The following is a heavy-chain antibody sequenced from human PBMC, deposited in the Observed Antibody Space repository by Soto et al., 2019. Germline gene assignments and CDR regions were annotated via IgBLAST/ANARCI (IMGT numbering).Heavy chain of an antibody. Sequence: XXTLSLPCTVSGGSISSYYWRWILQPPGKGLEWIGYIYYSGSTNYNPSLKSRVTISVDTSKNQFSLKLSSVTAADTAVYYCAKGHSSSWHSVGWFDPWGQGTLVTVSS. CDR2: IYYSGST. CDR3: AKGHSSSWHSVGWFDP. V-gene: IGHV4-59*08. D-gene: IGHD6-13*01. J-gene: IGHJ5*02. CDR1: GGSISSYY.